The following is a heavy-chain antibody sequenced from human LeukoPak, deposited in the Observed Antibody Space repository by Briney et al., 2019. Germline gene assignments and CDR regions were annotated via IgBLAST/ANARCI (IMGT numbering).Heavy chain of an antibody. V-gene: IGHV6-1*01. CDR2: TYYRSKWYN. Sequence: SQTLSLTCVVSVDSAPIKIGAGTGTRQSPSRGLNWLGRTYYRSKWYNDYAESMEGRMTISQDTSKNQYSLHLNSVTPDDTAVYYCARDFGTTGWHTFDYWGQGTLVTVSS. J-gene: IGHJ4*02. CDR1: VDSAPIKIGA. D-gene: IGHD6-19*01. CDR3: ARDFGTTGWHTFDY.